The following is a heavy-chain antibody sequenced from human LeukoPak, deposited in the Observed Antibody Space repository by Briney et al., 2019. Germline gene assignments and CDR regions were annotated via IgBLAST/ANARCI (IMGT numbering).Heavy chain of an antibody. CDR2: ISYDGSNK. CDR3: ARGGEAVAGRDWYFDL. D-gene: IGHD6-19*01. CDR1: GFTFSSYA. J-gene: IGHJ2*01. V-gene: IGHV3-30-3*01. Sequence: GGSLRLSCAASGFTFSSYAMHWVRQAPGKGLEWVAVISYDGSNKYYADSVKGRFTISRDNSKNTLYLQMNSLRAEGTAVYYCARGGEAVAGRDWYFDLWGRGTLVTVSS.